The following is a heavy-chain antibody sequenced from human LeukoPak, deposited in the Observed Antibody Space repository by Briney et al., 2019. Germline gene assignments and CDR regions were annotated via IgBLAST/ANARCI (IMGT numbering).Heavy chain of an antibody. J-gene: IGHJ4*02. D-gene: IGHD6-6*01. CDR3: VKGGVYSSSSCLH. CDR2: INSYGGNT. CDR1: GFTFSSYA. V-gene: IGHV3-64D*09. Sequence: GGSLRLSCSASGFTFSSYAMHWVRHAPGEGLESLSSINSYGGNTFYADSVNDRFTISRDNSKTTLYLQMSSLRAEDTAVYYCVKGGVYSSSSCLHWGQGTLVTVSS.